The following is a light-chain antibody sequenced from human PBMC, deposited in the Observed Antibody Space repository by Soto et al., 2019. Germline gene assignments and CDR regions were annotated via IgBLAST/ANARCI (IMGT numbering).Light chain of an antibody. CDR2: KAS. J-gene: IGKJ4*01. V-gene: IGKV1-5*03. CDR1: QSISSW. Sequence: DIQMTQSPSTLSASVGDRVTITCRASQSISSWLAWYQQKPGKAPKLLIYKASTLESGVPSNFSGSGSGTEFTLTISSLQPEDFATYYCQQYSSYSPLTFGGGTKVDIK. CDR3: QQYSSYSPLT.